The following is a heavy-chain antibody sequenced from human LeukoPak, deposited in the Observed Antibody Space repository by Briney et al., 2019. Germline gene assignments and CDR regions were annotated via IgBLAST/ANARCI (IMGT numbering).Heavy chain of an antibody. CDR3: AKSIVVVTATPDY. CDR1: GFTFSSYW. V-gene: IGHV3-74*01. CDR2: INSDVSSA. Sequence: QPGGSLRLSCAASGFTFSSYWMHWVRQAPGKGLVWVSRINSDVSSATYGDSVKGRFTISRDNAKNTLYLQMNSLRAEDTAVYYCAKSIVVVTATPDYWGQGTLVTVSS. J-gene: IGHJ4*02. D-gene: IGHD2-21*02.